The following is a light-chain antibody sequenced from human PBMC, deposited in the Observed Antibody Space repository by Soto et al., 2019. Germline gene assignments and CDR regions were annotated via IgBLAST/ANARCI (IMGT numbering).Light chain of an antibody. CDR2: AAS. CDR3: QQSYGTPRT. Sequence: DIQMTQSRSSLSASVGDRVTITCRASQSITNYLNWYQQKPGKAPKLLIYAASSLQSGVPSRFSGSGSGTDFTLTISSLQPADFATYYCQQSYGTPRTFGPGTKVDIK. V-gene: IGKV1-39*01. CDR1: QSITNY. J-gene: IGKJ3*01.